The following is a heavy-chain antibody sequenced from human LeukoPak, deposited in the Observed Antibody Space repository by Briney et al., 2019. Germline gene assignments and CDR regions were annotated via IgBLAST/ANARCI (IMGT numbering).Heavy chain of an antibody. CDR1: GFTVISNY. J-gene: IGHJ6*03. V-gene: IGHV3-66*02. CDR2: FYSGGRT. CDR3: ARGGAHSSSWSGYYGYYMDV. Sequence: LGGSLRFPCAALGFTVISNYMSWFRQPPGKELKGFSAFYSGGRTYNTDPAKGRLPNSRANSKTTLYLQMHSLRPEATAVYSCARGGAHSSSWSGYYGYYMDVWGKGTTVTVSS. D-gene: IGHD6-6*01.